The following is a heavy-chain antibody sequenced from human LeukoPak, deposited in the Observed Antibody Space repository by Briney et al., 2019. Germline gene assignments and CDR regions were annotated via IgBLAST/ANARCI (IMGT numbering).Heavy chain of an antibody. J-gene: IGHJ5*02. CDR3: AREGYCSGGSCYSWFDP. CDR2: INPNSGGT. V-gene: IGHV1-2*02. Sequence: ASVKVSCKASGYTFTGYYMHWVRQAPGQGLEWMGWINPNSGGTNYAQKFQGRVTMTRDTSISTAYMELSRLRSDDTAVYYCAREGYCSGGSCYSWFDPWGQGTLVTVPS. D-gene: IGHD2-15*01. CDR1: GYTFTGYY.